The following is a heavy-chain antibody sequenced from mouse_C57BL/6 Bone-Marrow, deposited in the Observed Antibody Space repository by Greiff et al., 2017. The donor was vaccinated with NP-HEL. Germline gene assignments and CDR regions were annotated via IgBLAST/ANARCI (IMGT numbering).Heavy chain of an antibody. CDR2: IDPENGDT. CDR1: GFNIKDDY. Sequence: DVQLVESGAELVRPGASVKLSCTASGFNIKDDYMHWVKQRPEQGLEWIGWIDPENGDTEYASKFQGKATITADTSSNTAYLQLSSLTSEDTAVYYCTFEGYFDVWGTGTTVTVSS. CDR3: TFEGYFDV. V-gene: IGHV14-4*01. J-gene: IGHJ1*03.